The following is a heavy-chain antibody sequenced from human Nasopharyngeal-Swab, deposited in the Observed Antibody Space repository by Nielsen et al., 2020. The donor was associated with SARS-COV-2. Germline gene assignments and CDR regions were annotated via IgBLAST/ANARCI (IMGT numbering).Heavy chain of an antibody. V-gene: IGHV3-30-3*01. J-gene: IGHJ6*02. CDR1: GFTFSSYA. CDR2: ISYDGSKK. D-gene: IGHD6-13*01. CDR3: ARDQGSSWYTYYYYYGMDV. Sequence: SLKISCAASGFTFSSYAMHWVRQAPGKGLEWVAVISYDGSKKYYADSVKGRFTISSDNSKNTLYLQMNSLRAEDTAVYYCARDQGSSWYTYYYYYGMDVWGQGTTVTVSS.